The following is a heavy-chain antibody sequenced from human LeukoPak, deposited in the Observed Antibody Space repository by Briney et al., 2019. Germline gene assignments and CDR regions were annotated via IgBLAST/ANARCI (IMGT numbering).Heavy chain of an antibody. Sequence: ASVKVSCKASGYTFTSYDINWVRQATGQGLEWMGWMNPNSGNTGYAQKFQGRVTITRNTSISTAYMELSSLRSEDTAVYYCARTSRVATIRFYYYYYMDVWGKGTTVTVSS. J-gene: IGHJ6*03. V-gene: IGHV1-8*03. CDR3: ARTSRVATIRFYYYYYMDV. D-gene: IGHD5-12*01. CDR2: MNPNSGNT. CDR1: GYTFTSYD.